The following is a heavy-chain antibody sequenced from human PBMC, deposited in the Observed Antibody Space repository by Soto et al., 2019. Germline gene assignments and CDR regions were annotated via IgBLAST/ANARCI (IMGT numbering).Heavy chain of an antibody. CDR2: IIPIFGTA. CDR3: ARGWPREEIRGVTSVVWFDP. D-gene: IGHD3-10*01. CDR1: GGTFSSYA. V-gene: IGHV1-69*12. J-gene: IGHJ5*02. Sequence: QVQLVQSGAEVKKPGSSVKVSCKASGGTFSSYAISWVRQAPGQGLEWMGGIIPIFGTANYAQKFQGRVTIPADESTSTAYMELSSLRSEDTAVYYCARGWPREEIRGVTSVVWFDPWGQGTLVTVSS.